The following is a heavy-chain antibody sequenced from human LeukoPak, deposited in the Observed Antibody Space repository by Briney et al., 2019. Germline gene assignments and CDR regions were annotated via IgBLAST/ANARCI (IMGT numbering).Heavy chain of an antibody. CDR1: GFTFSTYG. V-gene: IGHV3-21*01. CDR2: ISSSSSYI. Sequence: PGGSLRLSCAASGFTFSTYGMSWVRQAPGKGLEWVSSISSSSSYIYYADSVKGRFTISRDNAKNSLYLQMNSLRAEDTAVYYCARDVPATSVLRFLEWSASWYYYYYMDVWGKGTTVTVSS. CDR3: ARDVPATSVLRFLEWSASWYYYYYMDV. D-gene: IGHD3-3*01. J-gene: IGHJ6*03.